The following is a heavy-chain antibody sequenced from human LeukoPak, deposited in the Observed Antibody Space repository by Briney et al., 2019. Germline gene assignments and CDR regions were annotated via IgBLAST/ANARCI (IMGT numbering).Heavy chain of an antibody. CDR2: ISAYNGNT. CDR1: GYTFTGYY. CDR3: VRDSKRVPYYFDY. V-gene: IGHV1-18*04. J-gene: IGHJ4*02. Sequence: ASVKVSCKASGYTFTGYYIHWVRQAPGQGLEWMGWISAYNGNTNYAQKFQGRVTITADESTSTAYMELSSLRSEDTAVYYCVRDSKRVPYYFDYWGQGTLVTVSS.